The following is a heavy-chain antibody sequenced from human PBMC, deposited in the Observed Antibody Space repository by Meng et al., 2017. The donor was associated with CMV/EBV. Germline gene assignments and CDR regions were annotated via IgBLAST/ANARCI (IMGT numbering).Heavy chain of an antibody. D-gene: IGHD6-6*01. CDR2: IYYSGST. CDR1: GGSISSSSYY. Sequence: SETLSLTCTVSGGSISSSSYYWGWIRQPPGKGLEWIGSIYYSGSTYYNPSLKSRVTISVDTSKNQFSLKLSSVTAADTAVYYCARDRVAARPFDYWGQGTLVTVS. V-gene: IGHV4-39*07. J-gene: IGHJ4*02. CDR3: ARDRVAARPFDY.